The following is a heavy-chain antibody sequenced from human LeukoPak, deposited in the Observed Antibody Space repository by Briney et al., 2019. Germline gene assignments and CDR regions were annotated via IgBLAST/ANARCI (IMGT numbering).Heavy chain of an antibody. D-gene: IGHD3-22*01. J-gene: IGHJ3*02. CDR1: GDSISSYY. V-gene: IGHV4-59*01. CDR2: IYYSGST. CDR3: ARTYDSSGYSAFHI. Sequence: SETLSLTCTVSGDSISSYYWTWIRQTPGKELEWIGYIYYSGSTYYNPSLESRVTMSVDTSKSQFSLKLTSVTAADTAVYYCARTYDSSGYSAFHIWGQGTMVTVSS.